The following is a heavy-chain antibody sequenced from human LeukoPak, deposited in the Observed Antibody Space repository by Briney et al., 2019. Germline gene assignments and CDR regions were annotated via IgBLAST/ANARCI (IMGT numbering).Heavy chain of an antibody. J-gene: IGHJ1*01. CDR1: GGSISSYY. Sequence: SETLSLTCTVSGGSISSYYWSWIRQPPGKGLEWIGYIYYSGSTNYNPSLKSRVTISVDTSKNQFSLKLSSVTAADTAVYYCARHGYSSGWYGGPEYFQHWGQGTLVTVSS. CDR3: ARHGYSSGWYGGPEYFQH. D-gene: IGHD6-19*01. CDR2: IYYSGST. V-gene: IGHV4-59*08.